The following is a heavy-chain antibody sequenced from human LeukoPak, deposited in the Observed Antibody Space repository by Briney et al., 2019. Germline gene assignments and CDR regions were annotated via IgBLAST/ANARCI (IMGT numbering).Heavy chain of an antibody. V-gene: IGHV3-23*01. CDR3: ANRGGNPKGSFDY. CDR2: ISGSGGST. Sequence: GGSLRLSCAASGFTFSNNAMSWVRQAPGKGLEWVSAISGSGGSTDYADSVKGRFTISRDNSKNTLFLQMNSLRAEDTAVYYCANRGGNPKGSFDYWGQGTLVTVSS. J-gene: IGHJ4*02. CDR1: GFTFSNNA. D-gene: IGHD4-23*01.